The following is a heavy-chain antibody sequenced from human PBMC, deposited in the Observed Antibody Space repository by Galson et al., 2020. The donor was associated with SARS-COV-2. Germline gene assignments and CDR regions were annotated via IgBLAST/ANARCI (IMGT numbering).Heavy chain of an antibody. CDR3: LRERAGISTEA. CDR2: IYDNGFT. V-gene: IGHV3-66*01. D-gene: IGHD3-3*02. CDR1: GFTVNSER. Sequence: GESLKISCAASGFTVNSERMGWVRQAPGKGLEWVSVIYDNGFTSYRDSVKGRFSISRDTSKNMLYLQMNSLRVDDTAVYFCLRERAGISTEAWGQGTLVTVSS. J-gene: IGHJ5*02.